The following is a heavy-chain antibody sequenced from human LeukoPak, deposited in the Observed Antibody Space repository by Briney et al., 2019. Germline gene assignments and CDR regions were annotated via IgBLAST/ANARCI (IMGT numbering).Heavy chain of an antibody. V-gene: IGHV3-23*01. CDR2: ISGSGGST. CDR3: AKDSPFIAAAGRGYFDY. J-gene: IGHJ4*02. CDR1: GFTFSSYA. D-gene: IGHD6-13*01. Sequence: PGGSLRLSCAASGFTFSSYAMSWVRQAPGKGLEWVSAISGSGGSTYYADSVKGRFTISRDNSKNTLYLQMNSLRAEDTAVYYCAKDSPFIAAAGRGYFDYWGQGTLVTVSS.